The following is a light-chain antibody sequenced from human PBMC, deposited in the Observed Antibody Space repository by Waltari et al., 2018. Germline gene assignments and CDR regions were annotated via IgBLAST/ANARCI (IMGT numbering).Light chain of an antibody. CDR3: QQYGSSPMYT. J-gene: IGKJ2*01. V-gene: IGKV3-20*01. CDR1: QIVSSSY. CDR2: GAS. Sequence: EIVLTQSPGTLSLSPGERATLSCRASQIVSSSYLAWYQQKPGQAPRLPNCGASSRATSIADRFSGSGSGTDFTLTISRLEPEDFAVYYCQQYGSSPMYTFGQGTKLEIK.